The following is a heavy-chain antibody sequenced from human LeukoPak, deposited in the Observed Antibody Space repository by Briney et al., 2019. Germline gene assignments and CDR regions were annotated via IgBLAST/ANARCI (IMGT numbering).Heavy chain of an antibody. CDR2: IGGTGYST. CDR1: GFTFSSYG. V-gene: IGHV3-23*01. D-gene: IGHD3-22*01. J-gene: IGHJ4*02. CDR3: AKVMNMIVVASIDS. Sequence: GGSLRLSCAASGFTFSSYGMSWVRQAPGKGLEWVSAIGGTGYSTYYTDSVKGRFSISRDNSKNTLYLHMDSLRAEDTAVYYCAKVMNMIVVASIDSWGQGILVTVSS.